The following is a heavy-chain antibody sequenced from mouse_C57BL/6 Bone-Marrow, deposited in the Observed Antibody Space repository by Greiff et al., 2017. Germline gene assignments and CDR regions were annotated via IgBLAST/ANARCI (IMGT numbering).Heavy chain of an antibody. CDR1: GFTFSDFY. V-gene: IGHV7-1*01. CDR3: ARDKGYGIFDY. CDR2: SRNKANDYTT. Sequence: EVMLVESGGGLVQSGRSLRLSCATSGFTFSDFYMEWVRQAPGKGLEWIAASRNKANDYTTEYSASVKGRFIVSRDTSQSILYLQMNALRAEDTAIYYCARDKGYGIFDYWGQGTTLTVSS. D-gene: IGHD2-1*01. J-gene: IGHJ2*01.